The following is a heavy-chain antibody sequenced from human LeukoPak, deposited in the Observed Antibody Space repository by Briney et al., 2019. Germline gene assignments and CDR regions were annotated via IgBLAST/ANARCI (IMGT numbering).Heavy chain of an antibody. D-gene: IGHD5-18*01. CDR1: GGSFSGYY. V-gene: IGHV4-34*01. Sequence: PSETLSLTCAVYGGSFSGYYWSWIRQPPGKGLEWIGEINHSGSTNYNPSLKSRVTISVDTSKNQFSLKLSSVTAADTAVYYCARGLTIQLWLGYFDYWGQGTLVTVSS. CDR2: INHSGST. CDR3: ARGLTIQLWLGYFDY. J-gene: IGHJ4*02.